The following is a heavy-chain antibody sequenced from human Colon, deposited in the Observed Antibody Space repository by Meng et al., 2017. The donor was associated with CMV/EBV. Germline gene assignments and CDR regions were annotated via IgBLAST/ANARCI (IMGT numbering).Heavy chain of an antibody. CDR1: GGSFSAYH. CDR2: ISHSGSS. Sequence: QVQLQQWGAGLLTPSXTLSLTCAVSGGSFSAYHRTWIRQPPGKGLEWIGEISHSGSSNYNPSLKSRITISVDTSKNQFSLNLNSVTAADTAVYYCATGSSQAWELLHYWGQGTLVTVSS. V-gene: IGHV4-34*02. J-gene: IGHJ4*02. D-gene: IGHD1-26*01. CDR3: ATGSSQAWELLHY.